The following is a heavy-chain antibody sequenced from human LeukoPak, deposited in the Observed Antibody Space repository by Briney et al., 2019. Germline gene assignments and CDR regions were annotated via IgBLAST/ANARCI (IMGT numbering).Heavy chain of an antibody. CDR2: MSPNTGKT. CDR3: ARTPTGSDIDY. Sequence: VASVKVSCKASGYTFTSHDINWVRQATGQGLEWMGWMSPNTGKTGYASRFQGRVIMTSNPSISTAYLELSSLRSDDTAVYYCARTPTGSDIDYWGQGTLVTVFS. D-gene: IGHD3-10*01. CDR1: GYTFTSHD. J-gene: IGHJ4*02. V-gene: IGHV1-8*01.